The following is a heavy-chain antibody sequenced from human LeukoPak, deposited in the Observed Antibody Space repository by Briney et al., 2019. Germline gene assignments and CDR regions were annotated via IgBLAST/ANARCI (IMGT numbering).Heavy chain of an antibody. Sequence: GGSLRLSCAASGFSFSNYGMNWVRQAPGKGLEWVSGITGSGGSTYYAGSVKGRFTISRDNSKNTLYLQVNSLRAEDTAVYYCARDSNYYDSSGIIDYWGQGTLVTVSS. CDR3: ARDSNYYDSSGIIDY. CDR1: GFSFSNYG. CDR2: ITGSGGST. D-gene: IGHD3-22*01. V-gene: IGHV3-23*01. J-gene: IGHJ4*02.